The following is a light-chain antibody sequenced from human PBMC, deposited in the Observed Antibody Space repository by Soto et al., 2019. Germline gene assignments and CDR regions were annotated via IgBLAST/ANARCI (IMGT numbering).Light chain of an antibody. Sequence: DIQLTQSPSFLSASVGYRVTIPCRASQGISSYLAWYQQKPGKAPKLLIYAASTLQSGVPSRFSGSGSGTEFTLTISSLQPEDFATYYCQHLDSYSTFGQGTRLEIK. CDR1: QGISSY. J-gene: IGKJ5*01. CDR3: QHLDSYST. V-gene: IGKV1-9*01. CDR2: AAS.